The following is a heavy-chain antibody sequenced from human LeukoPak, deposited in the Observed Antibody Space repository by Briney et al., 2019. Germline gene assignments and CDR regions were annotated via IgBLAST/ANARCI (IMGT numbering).Heavy chain of an antibody. CDR1: GYSISSGYY. Sequence: SETLSLTCTVSGYSISSGYYWGWIRQPPGKGLEWIGSIYHSGSTYYNPSLKSRVTISVDTSKNQFSLKLSSVTAADTAVYYCARGLLVAAIDNWFDPWGQGPLVTVSS. J-gene: IGHJ5*02. CDR3: ARGLLVAAIDNWFDP. D-gene: IGHD2-15*01. CDR2: IYHSGST. V-gene: IGHV4-38-2*02.